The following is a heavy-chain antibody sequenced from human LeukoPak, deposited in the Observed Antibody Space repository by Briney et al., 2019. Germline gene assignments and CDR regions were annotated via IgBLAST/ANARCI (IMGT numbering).Heavy chain of an antibody. J-gene: IGHJ6*03. Sequence: SETLSLTCTVSGGSISSSSYYWGWIRQPPGKGLEWIGSIYYSGSTYYNPSLKSRVTVSVDTSKNQFSLKLSSVTAADTAVYYCARGYCSGGSCYSYYYYNYMDVWGKGTTVTVSS. V-gene: IGHV4-39*07. CDR2: IYYSGST. CDR3: ARGYCSGGSCYSYYYYNYMDV. CDR1: GGSISSSSYY. D-gene: IGHD2-15*01.